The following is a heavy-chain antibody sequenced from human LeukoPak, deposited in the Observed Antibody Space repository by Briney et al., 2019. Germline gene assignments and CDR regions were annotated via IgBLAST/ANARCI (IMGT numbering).Heavy chain of an antibody. Sequence: GGSLRLSCAASGFTVSSNDMSWVRQAPGKGLEWVSVIYSGGSPYYADSVKGRFTISRDNAKNSLYLQMNSLRAEDTAVYYCARGDSSGPDYYYYMDVWGKGTTVTISS. J-gene: IGHJ6*03. CDR2: IYSGGSP. CDR1: GFTVSSND. CDR3: ARGDSSGPDYYYYMDV. D-gene: IGHD6-19*01. V-gene: IGHV3-53*01.